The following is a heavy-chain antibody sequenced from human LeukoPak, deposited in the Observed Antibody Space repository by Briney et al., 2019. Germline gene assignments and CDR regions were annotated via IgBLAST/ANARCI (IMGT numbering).Heavy chain of an antibody. Sequence: GESLKISCKGSGYTFSDYWIGWVRQMPGKGLEWMGIIYPDDSDVRYSPSFQGQVTISADKSINTAYLQWGSLKASDTAMYYCARQAYYYGSGSYYNNEFDYWGQGTLVTVSS. V-gene: IGHV5-51*01. CDR1: GYTFSDYW. CDR3: ARQAYYYGSGSYYNNEFDY. J-gene: IGHJ4*02. D-gene: IGHD3-10*01. CDR2: IYPDDSDV.